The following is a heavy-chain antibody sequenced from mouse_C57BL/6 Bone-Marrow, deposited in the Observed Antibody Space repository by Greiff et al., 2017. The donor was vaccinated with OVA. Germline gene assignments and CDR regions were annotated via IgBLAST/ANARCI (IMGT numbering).Heavy chain of an antibody. CDR1: GYTFTSYT. V-gene: IGHV1-4*01. J-gene: IGHJ3*01. D-gene: IGHD2-1*01. CDR2: INPSSGYT. Sequence: QVQLQQSGAELARPGASVKMSCKASGYTFTSYTMHWVKQRPGQGLEWIGSINPSSGYTKSNQKVKDKATLTADKSSSTAYMQLSSLTSEDSAGYYCAREDGNLFAYWGQGTLVTVSA. CDR3: AREDGNLFAY.